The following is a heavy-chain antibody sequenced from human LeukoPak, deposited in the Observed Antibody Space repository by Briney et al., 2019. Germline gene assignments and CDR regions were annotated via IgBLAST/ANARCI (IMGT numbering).Heavy chain of an antibody. CDR1: GFTFSSYA. D-gene: IGHD2-2*01. Sequence: GGSLRLSCAASGFTFSSYAMSWVRQAPGKGLEWVSAISGSGGSTYYADSVKGWFTISRDNSKNTLYLQMNSLRAEDTAVYYCAKDLLGVVPAAIFDYWGQGTLVTVSS. CDR2: ISGSGGST. J-gene: IGHJ4*02. CDR3: AKDLLGVVPAAIFDY. V-gene: IGHV3-23*01.